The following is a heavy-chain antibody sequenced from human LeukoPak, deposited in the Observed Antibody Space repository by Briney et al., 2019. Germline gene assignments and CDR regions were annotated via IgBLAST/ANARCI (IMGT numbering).Heavy chain of an antibody. CDR3: ARGPDGSYYQGTFDI. CDR1: GFTFSSYW. D-gene: IGHD3-10*01. CDR2: IKQDGSEK. J-gene: IGHJ3*02. Sequence: PGGTLRLSCAASGFTFSSYWMSWVRQAPGKGLEWVANIKQDGSEKYYVDSVKGRFTISRDNAKNSLYLQMNSLRAEDTAVYYCARGPDGSYYQGTFDIWGQGTMVTVSS. V-gene: IGHV3-7*01.